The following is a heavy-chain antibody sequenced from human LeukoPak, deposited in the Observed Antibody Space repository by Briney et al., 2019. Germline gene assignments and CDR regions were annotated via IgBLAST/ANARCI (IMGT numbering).Heavy chain of an antibody. V-gene: IGHV1-2*04. CDR3: ARDMRPHYYYGSGSYFDY. CDR1: GYTFTRYY. CDR2: INPNSGVT. J-gene: IGHJ4*02. D-gene: IGHD3-10*01. Sequence: ASVKVSCKASGYTFTRYYMLWVRQAPGQGLEWRGWINPNSGVTNYAQKFQGWVTMTRDTSISTAYMELSRLRSDDTAVYYCARDMRPHYYYGSGSYFDYWGQGTLVTVSS.